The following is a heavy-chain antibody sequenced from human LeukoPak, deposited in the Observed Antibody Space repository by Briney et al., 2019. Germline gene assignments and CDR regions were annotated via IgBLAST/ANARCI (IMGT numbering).Heavy chain of an antibody. J-gene: IGHJ6*03. Sequence: GGSLRLSCAASGFAFSSFAMGWVRQSPGKGLEWLSTINGGGNTTFYADSVKGRFTISRDNSKNALYLHVDSLRPDDTAIYYCTKELHVAVAVADYYYFYMDVWGRGTAVTVSS. CDR2: INGGGNTT. CDR3: TKELHVAVAVADYYYFYMDV. CDR1: GFAFSSFA. D-gene: IGHD6-19*01. V-gene: IGHV3-23*01.